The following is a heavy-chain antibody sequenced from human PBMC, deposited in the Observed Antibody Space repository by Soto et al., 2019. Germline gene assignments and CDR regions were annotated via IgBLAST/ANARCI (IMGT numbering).Heavy chain of an antibody. CDR2: IHSSGST. J-gene: IGHJ6*03. V-gene: IGHV4-59*08. CDR3: GNLSGNVIQGATYYYHSMDV. CDR1: GGSINGYY. D-gene: IGHD1-26*01. Sequence: SETLSLTCTVSGGSINGYYWSWIRQPPGKGLEWIGYIHSSGSTNYTPSLKRRVTISVDTSKNQFSLKVTSVTAADTAVYFCGNLSGNVIQGATYYYHSMDVWGKGITVTVSS.